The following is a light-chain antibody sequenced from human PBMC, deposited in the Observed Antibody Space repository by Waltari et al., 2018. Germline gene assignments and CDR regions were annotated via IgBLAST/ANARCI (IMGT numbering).Light chain of an antibody. Sequence: SLLGNFNKYSSIAWYGQKPRQPPKLLIHWASARESGVPDRFSGGGSGADATLTVSSRQAEDVAGYYCQQYYSTPPTFGQGTKLESK. CDR1: SLLGNFNKYSS. J-gene: IGKJ2*01. CDR2: WAS. V-gene: IGKV4-1*01. CDR3: QQYYSTPPT.